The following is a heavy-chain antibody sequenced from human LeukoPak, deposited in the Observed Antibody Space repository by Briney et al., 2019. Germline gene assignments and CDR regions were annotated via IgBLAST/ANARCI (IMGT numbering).Heavy chain of an antibody. CDR1: GGSISSSSYY. D-gene: IGHD5-18*01. CDR2: IYYSGST. Sequence: SETLSLTCTVSGGSISSSSYYWGWIRQPPGKGLERIGSIYYSGSTYYNPSLKSRVTISVDTSKNQFSLKLSSVTAADTAVYYCARPSTAMVIDYWGQGTLVTVSS. CDR3: ARPSTAMVIDY. V-gene: IGHV4-39*01. J-gene: IGHJ4*02.